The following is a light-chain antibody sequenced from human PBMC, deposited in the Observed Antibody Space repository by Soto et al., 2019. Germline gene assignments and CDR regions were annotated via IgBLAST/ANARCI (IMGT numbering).Light chain of an antibody. J-gene: IGLJ1*01. CDR2: GNN. Sequence: QTVVTQPPSVSGAPGQRVTISCTGSSSNIGAGYDVHWYQHLPGTAPKLLIYGNNNRPSGVPDRFSGSKSGTSASLAITGLQAEDEADYSCQSYDSSLSGYVFGTGTKLTVL. CDR3: QSYDSSLSGYV. V-gene: IGLV1-40*01. CDR1: SSNIGAGYD.